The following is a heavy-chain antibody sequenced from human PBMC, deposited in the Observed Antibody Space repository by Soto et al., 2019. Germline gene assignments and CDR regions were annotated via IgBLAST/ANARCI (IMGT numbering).Heavy chain of an antibody. D-gene: IGHD5-12*01. CDR1: GYTFTGYY. V-gene: IGHV1-2*02. CDR2: INPNSGGT. J-gene: IGHJ3*02. Sequence: QVQLVQSGAEVKKPGASVKVSCKASGYTFTGYYMHWVRQAPGQGLEWVGWINPNSGGTNYAQKFQGRVTITADESTSTAYMELSSLRSEDTAVYYCARARVGGYNFRNAFDIWGQGTMVTVSS. CDR3: ARARVGGYNFRNAFDI.